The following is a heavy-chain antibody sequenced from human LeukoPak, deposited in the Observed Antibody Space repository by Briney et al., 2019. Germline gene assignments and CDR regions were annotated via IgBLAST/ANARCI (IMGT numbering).Heavy chain of an antibody. CDR1: GGSFSGYY. D-gene: IGHD6-13*01. J-gene: IGHJ1*01. CDR2: INHSGST. Sequence: SETLSLTCAVYGGSFSGYYWSWIRQPPGKGLEWIGEINHSGSTNYNPSLKSRVTISVDTSKNRFSLKLSSVTAADTAVYYCARTIAAAGTRRYFQHWGQGTLVTVSS. V-gene: IGHV4-34*01. CDR3: ARTIAAAGTRRYFQH.